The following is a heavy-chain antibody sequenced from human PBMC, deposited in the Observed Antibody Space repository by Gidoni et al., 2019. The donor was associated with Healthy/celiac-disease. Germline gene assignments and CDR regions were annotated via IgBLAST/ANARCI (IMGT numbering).Heavy chain of an antibody. J-gene: IGHJ6*02. Sequence: QVQLQESGPGLAKPSQTLSLTCTVSGGSISSGGYYWSWIRQHPGKGLEWIGYIYHSGSTYYNPSLKSRVTISVDTSKNQFSLKLSSVTAADTAVYYCACYGSRGYYYYGMDVWGQGTTVTVSS. CDR2: IYHSGST. V-gene: IGHV4-31*03. CDR1: GGSISSGGYY. CDR3: ACYGSRGYYYYGMDV. D-gene: IGHD4-17*01.